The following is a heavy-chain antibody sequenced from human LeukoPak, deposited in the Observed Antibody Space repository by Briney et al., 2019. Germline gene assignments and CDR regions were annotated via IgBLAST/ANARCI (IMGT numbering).Heavy chain of an antibody. CDR2: FDPEDGET. V-gene: IGHV1-24*01. D-gene: IGHD5-24*01. Sequence: ASVKVSCKAPGYTLSKLSIHWVRQPSGKGLEWMGAFDPEDGETIYAQEFQGRATMTVDTSTDTAYMELSSLTSDDTAVYYCVTDPYTTTDDNNSEPQGAYWGQGTLVTVSS. J-gene: IGHJ4*02. CDR3: VTDPYTTTDDNNSEPQGAY. CDR1: GYTLSKLS.